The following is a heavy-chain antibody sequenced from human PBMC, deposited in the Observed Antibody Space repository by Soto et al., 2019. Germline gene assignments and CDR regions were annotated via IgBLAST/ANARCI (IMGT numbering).Heavy chain of an antibody. CDR1: GYTFTSYY. D-gene: IGHD2-15*01. V-gene: IGHV1-46*01. Sequence: ASVKVSCKASGYTFTSYYMHWVRQAPGQGLEWMGIINPSGGSTSYAQRFQGRVTVTRDTSTSTVYMELSSLRSEDTAVYYCARGGLIVVVVATTPFRIWGQGTMVTVS. CDR3: ARGGLIVVVVATTPFRI. J-gene: IGHJ3*02. CDR2: INPSGGST.